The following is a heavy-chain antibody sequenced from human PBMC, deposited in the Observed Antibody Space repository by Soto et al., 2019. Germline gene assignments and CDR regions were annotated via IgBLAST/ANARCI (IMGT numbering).Heavy chain of an antibody. J-gene: IGHJ5*01. CDR3: ERNLVGSTRGKFDY. Sequence: DSLKISCKTSGYSFTSYWIGWVRQMPGKGMEWMGNIYPYDSDTRYSPSFQGQVTISADTSITTAYLQWSGLRASDTAMYFCERNLVGSTRGKFDYWGQGNLVTVSS. D-gene: IGHD2-2*01. V-gene: IGHV5-51*01. CDR2: IYPYDSDT. CDR1: GYSFTSYW.